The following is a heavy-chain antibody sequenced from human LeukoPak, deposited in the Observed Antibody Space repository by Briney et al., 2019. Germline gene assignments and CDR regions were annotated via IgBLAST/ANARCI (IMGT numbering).Heavy chain of an antibody. CDR3: ARVDTALVGNY. D-gene: IGHD5-18*01. J-gene: IGHJ4*02. V-gene: IGHV1-2*02. CDR1: GYNFDRYG. CDR2: INPNSGAT. Sequence: ASVKASCKGSGYNFDRYGVNWVRQAPGQGLEWMGWINPNSGATKYGQKFQGRVTMTRDTSISAAYMELSGLRSDDTAVYYCARVDTALVGNYWGQGTLVTVSS.